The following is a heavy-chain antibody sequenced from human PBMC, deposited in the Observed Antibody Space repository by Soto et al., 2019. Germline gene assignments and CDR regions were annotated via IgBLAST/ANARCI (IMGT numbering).Heavy chain of an antibody. D-gene: IGHD6-13*01. V-gene: IGHV3-30*18. J-gene: IGHJ4*02. CDR2: ISHDGSDK. CDR3: AKANQHLGHDY. CDR1: GFTFRNYG. Sequence: GGSLRLSCAASGFTFRNYGMHWVRQAPGKGLEWVAVISHDGSDKYYADSMKGRFIISRDNSENTLFLNMNSLKPEDTAVYYCAKANQHLGHDYWGPVTMVTVSS.